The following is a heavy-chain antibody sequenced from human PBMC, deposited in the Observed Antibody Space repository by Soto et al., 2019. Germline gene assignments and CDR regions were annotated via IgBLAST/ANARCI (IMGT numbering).Heavy chain of an antibody. V-gene: IGHV4-4*07. J-gene: IGHJ5*02. D-gene: IGHD6-19*01. CDR2: IYASGST. Sequence: KPSETLSLTCPVSNGSITNFYWNWIRQSAGKGLEWIGRIYASGSTTYNPSLRSRVTMSVDTSKNQFSLKVTSVTAADTAVYYCARSSRNESWFDPWGQGTLVTVSS. CDR1: NGSITNFY. CDR3: ARSSRNESWFDP.